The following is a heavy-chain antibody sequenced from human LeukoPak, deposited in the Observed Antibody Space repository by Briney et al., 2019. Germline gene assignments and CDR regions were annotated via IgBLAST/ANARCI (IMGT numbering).Heavy chain of an antibody. D-gene: IGHD5-18*01. CDR3: ATGYSYPSDY. CDR1: GFTFSDYY. V-gene: IGHV3-11*04. Sequence: GGSLRLSCAASGFTFSDYYMSWIRQAPGKGLEWVSGISGSGDSTYYVDSVKGRFTISRDNAKNTLYLQMNSLRAEDTAVYYCATGYSYPSDYWGQGTLVTVSS. J-gene: IGHJ4*02. CDR2: ISGSGDST.